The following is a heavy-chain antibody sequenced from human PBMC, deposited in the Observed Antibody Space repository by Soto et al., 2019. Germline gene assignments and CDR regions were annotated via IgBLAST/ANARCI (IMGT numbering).Heavy chain of an antibody. V-gene: IGHV3-23*01. CDR3: AKDRYGDYGGIDY. Sequence: AGSLILSCAASGFTFSTYSMIWVRQAPGKGLEWVSVITGSGGSTYYADSVKGRFTISRDTSKNTLFLQMNSLRAEDTAVYYCAKDRYGDYGGIDYWGQGTMVTVSS. D-gene: IGHD4-17*01. J-gene: IGHJ4*02. CDR2: ITGSGGST. CDR1: GFTFSTYS.